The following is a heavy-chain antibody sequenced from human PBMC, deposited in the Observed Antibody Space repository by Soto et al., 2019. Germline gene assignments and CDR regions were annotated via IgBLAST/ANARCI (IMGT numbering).Heavy chain of an antibody. CDR3: ARPHGGSSGWDNWFDP. CDR2: ISYSGTT. V-gene: IGHV4-30-4*02. D-gene: IGHD6-25*01. Sequence: SETLSLTCTVSGDSISSNNNYWSWIRQPPGESLEWIGFISYSGTTSYSPSLKSRVAISLDTSKNQFSLSLSSVTAADTAVYYCARPHGGSSGWDNWFDPWGQGTLVTVSS. CDR1: GDSISSNNNY. J-gene: IGHJ5*02.